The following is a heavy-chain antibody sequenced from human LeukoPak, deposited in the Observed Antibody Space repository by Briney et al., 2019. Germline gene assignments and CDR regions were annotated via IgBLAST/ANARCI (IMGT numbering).Heavy chain of an antibody. CDR1: GGSFSGYY. CDR3: ARALRIIAARTYYYYGMDV. D-gene: IGHD6-6*01. Sequence: SETLSLTCAVYGGSFSGYYWSWIRQPPGKGLEWIGEINHSGSTNYNPSLESRVTISVDTSKNQFSLKLSSVTAADTAVYYCARALRIIAARTYYYYGMDVWGQGTTVTVSS. J-gene: IGHJ6*02. CDR2: INHSGST. V-gene: IGHV4-34*01.